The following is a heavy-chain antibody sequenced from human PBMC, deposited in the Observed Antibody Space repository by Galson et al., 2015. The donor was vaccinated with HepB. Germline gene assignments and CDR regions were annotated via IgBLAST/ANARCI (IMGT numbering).Heavy chain of an antibody. J-gene: IGHJ4*02. D-gene: IGHD3-10*01. CDR1: GFNFRTYS. Sequence: SLRLSCAASGFNFRTYSMNWVRQAPGKGLEWIAYIGSRSTTMYYADSVKGRFTISRDDGGNSVFLQMSSLRVDDTAVYYCARDPKSGWFGDHSEPFDYWGQGTLVAVSS. CDR3: ARDPKSGWFGDHSEPFDY. V-gene: IGHV3-48*01. CDR2: IGSRSTTM.